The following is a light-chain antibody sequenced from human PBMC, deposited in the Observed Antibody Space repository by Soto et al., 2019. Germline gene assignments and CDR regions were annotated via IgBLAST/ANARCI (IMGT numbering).Light chain of an antibody. J-gene: IGLJ1*01. Sequence: QSALTQPASVSGSPGQSITISCTGNSSDIGSYNYVSWYQQHPGKAPKLIIYDVTNRPAGISSRFSASKSGDTASLTISVLQADDEAEYFCSSYKSTSTPYVFGSGTKVTVL. CDR3: SSYKSTSTPYV. CDR2: DVT. V-gene: IGLV2-14*03. CDR1: SSDIGSYNY.